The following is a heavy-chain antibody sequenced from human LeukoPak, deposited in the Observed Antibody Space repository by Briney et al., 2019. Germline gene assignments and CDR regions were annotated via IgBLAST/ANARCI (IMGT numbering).Heavy chain of an antibody. V-gene: IGHV1-46*01. Sequence: ASVKVSCKASGYTFTSYNMHWVRQAPGQGGEGMGIIKTRGGSATYAQKFKGRVTITRDKYTSTLYMELSSLRSEDTAVYYCARVRDGYNDAYDIWGQGTMVTVSS. CDR2: IKTRGGSA. CDR1: GYTFTSYN. D-gene: IGHD5-24*01. J-gene: IGHJ3*02. CDR3: ARVRDGYNDAYDI.